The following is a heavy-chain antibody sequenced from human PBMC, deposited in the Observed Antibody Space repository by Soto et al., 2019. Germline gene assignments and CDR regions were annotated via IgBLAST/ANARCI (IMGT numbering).Heavy chain of an antibody. D-gene: IGHD3-22*01. Sequence: GASVKVSCKASGYTFTSYGISWVRQAPGQGLEWMGWISAYNGNTNYAQKLQGRVTMTTDTSTSTAYMELRSLRSDDTAVYYCARDLVTYYYDSSGSRINFDYWGHGTLVTVSS. CDR3: ARDLVTYYYDSSGSRINFDY. V-gene: IGHV1-18*01. CDR2: ISAYNGNT. CDR1: GYTFTSYG. J-gene: IGHJ4*01.